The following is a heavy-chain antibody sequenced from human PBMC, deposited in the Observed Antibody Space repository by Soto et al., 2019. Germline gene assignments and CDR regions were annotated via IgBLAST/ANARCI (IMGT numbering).Heavy chain of an antibody. CDR3: ASNYGSGYRAFVY. CDR2: INPILSMS. J-gene: IGHJ4*02. CDR1: GDTFTFYS. D-gene: IGHD3-10*01. Sequence: QVQLVQSGAEVKKPGSSVRVSCKASGDTFTFYSINWVRQAPGLGLEWMGRINPILSMSNYAQRFQGRVTMTADKSTSTAYMELSRLRSEDTAMYYCASNYGSGYRAFVYWGQGALVTVSS. V-gene: IGHV1-69*02.